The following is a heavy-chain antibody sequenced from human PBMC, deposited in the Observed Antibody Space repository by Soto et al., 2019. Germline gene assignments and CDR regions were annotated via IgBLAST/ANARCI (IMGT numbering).Heavy chain of an antibody. CDR2: IYPTDSDT. CDR3: ARHVDYYYGMDV. CDR1: GNSFNNW. J-gene: IGHJ6*02. Sequence: PGESLKISCKGLGNSFNNWIGWVRQMPGKGLEWMGIIYPTDSDTRYSPSFQGQVTISVDKSINTAYLQWSSLKASDTAMYYCARHVDYYYGMDVWGQGTTVTVS. V-gene: IGHV5-51*01.